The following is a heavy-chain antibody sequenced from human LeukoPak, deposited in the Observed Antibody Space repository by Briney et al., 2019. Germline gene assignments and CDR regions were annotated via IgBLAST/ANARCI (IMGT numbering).Heavy chain of an antibody. D-gene: IGHD1-7*01. Sequence: ASVKVSCKASGYTFTGYYMHWVRRAPGQGLEWMGWINPNSGGTNYAQKFQGRVTMTRDTSISTAYMELSRLRSDDTAVYYCARERYNWNYYFDYWGQGTLVTVSS. CDR3: ARERYNWNYYFDY. CDR1: GYTFTGYY. CDR2: INPNSGGT. V-gene: IGHV1-2*02. J-gene: IGHJ4*02.